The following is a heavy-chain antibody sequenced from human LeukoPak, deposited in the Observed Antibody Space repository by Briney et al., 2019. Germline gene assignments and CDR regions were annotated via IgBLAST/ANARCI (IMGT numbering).Heavy chain of an antibody. CDR2: ISSSGTTV. J-gene: IGHJ5*02. Sequence: GGSLRLSCAASSFTFSSYEMNWVRQAPGKGLEWVSYISSSGTTVYYADSVKGRSTISRDNARKSLYLQVNSLRAEDAAIYYCVGQIWLWPWGQGTLLTVST. V-gene: IGHV3-48*03. CDR3: VGQIWLWP. CDR1: SFTFSSYE. D-gene: IGHD5-24*01.